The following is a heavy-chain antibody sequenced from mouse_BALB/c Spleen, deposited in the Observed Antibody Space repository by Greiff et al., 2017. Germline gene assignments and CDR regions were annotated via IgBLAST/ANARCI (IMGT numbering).Heavy chain of an antibody. CDR1: GFNIKDTY. J-gene: IGHJ2*01. CDR2: IDPANGNT. D-gene: IGHD2-2*01. CDR3: APLYGYDAY. Sequence: VQLKESGAELVKPGASVKLSCTASGFNIKDTYMHWVKQRPEQGLEWIGRIDPANGNTKYDPKFQGKATITADTSSNTAYLQLSSLTSEDTAVYYCAPLYGYDAYWGQGTTLTVSS. V-gene: IGHV14-3*02.